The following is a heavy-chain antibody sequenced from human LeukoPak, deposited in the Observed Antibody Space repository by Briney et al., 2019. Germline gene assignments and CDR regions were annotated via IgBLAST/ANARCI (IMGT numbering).Heavy chain of an antibody. CDR2: IIPILGIA. CDR3: ARDHTFGEFPTNWFDP. CDR1: GGTFSSYA. Sequence: SVKVSCKASGGTFSSYAISWVRQAPGQGLEWMGRIIPILGIANYAQKFQGRVTITADKSTSTAYMELSSLRSEDTAVYYCARDHTFGEFPTNWFDPWGQGTLVTVSS. V-gene: IGHV1-69*04. J-gene: IGHJ5*02. D-gene: IGHD3-10*01.